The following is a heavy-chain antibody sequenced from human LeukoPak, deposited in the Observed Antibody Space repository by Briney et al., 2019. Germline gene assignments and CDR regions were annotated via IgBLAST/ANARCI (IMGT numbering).Heavy chain of an antibody. CDR1: GGSISSSSYY. Sequence: KSSESLSLTCTVSGGSISSSSYYWSWIRQPPGKGLEWIGYIYYSGSTYYNPSLKSRVTISVDTSKNQFSLKLSSVTAADTAVYYCARADYYDRAFDIWGQGTMVTVSS. V-gene: IGHV4-30-4*01. CDR3: ARADYYDRAFDI. CDR2: IYYSGST. J-gene: IGHJ3*02. D-gene: IGHD3-22*01.